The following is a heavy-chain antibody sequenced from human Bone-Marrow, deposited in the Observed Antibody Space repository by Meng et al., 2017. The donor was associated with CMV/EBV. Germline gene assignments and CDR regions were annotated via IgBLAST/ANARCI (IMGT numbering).Heavy chain of an antibody. CDR3: ARDLKRGYSYGLVY. J-gene: IGHJ4*02. CDR2: INPNSGGT. Sequence: ASGYTFTGYDMHWVRQAPGQGLEWMGWINPNSGGTNYAQKFQGRVTMTRDTSISTAYMELSRLRSDDTAVYYCARDLKRGYSYGLVYWGQGTLVTVSS. D-gene: IGHD5-18*01. CDR1: GYTFTGYD. V-gene: IGHV1-2*02.